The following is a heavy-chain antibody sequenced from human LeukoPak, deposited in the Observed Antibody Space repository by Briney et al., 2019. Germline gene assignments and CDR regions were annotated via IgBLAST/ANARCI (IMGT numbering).Heavy chain of an antibody. CDR2: IYYSGST. CDR1: GGSIIRSSYY. D-gene: IGHD3-10*01. CDR3: ERDPGSLVRGVIITGWFDP. Sequence: SETLSHTCTVSGGSIIRSSYYCGWIRQPPGNGLEWIGIIYYSGSTYYNRSLKSGVTISVDTSKNQFSLKLSSVTAAHTAVYYCERDPGSLVRGVIITGWFDPWGQGTLVTVSS. J-gene: IGHJ5*02. V-gene: IGHV4-39*07.